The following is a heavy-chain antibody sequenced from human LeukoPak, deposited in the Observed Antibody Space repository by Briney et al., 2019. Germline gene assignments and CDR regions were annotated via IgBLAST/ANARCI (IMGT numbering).Heavy chain of an antibody. J-gene: IGHJ4*02. V-gene: IGHV4-39*07. Sequence: SETLSLTCTVSVGSISSSSYYWGWIRQPPGKGLEWIGSIYYSGSTYYNSSLKSRVTISVDTSKNQFSLKLSSVTAANTAVYYCARDPYYYDSSGLLWGQGTLVTVSS. CDR2: IYYSGST. CDR3: ARDPYYYDSSGLL. D-gene: IGHD3-22*01. CDR1: VGSISSSSYY.